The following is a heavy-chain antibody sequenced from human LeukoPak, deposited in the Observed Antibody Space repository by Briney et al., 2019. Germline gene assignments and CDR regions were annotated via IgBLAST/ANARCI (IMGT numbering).Heavy chain of an antibody. Sequence: PGGSLRLSCAASGFTFSSYGMHWVRQAPGKGLEWVAFIRYDGSNKYYADSVKGRFTISRDNSKNTLYLQMNSLRAEDTAVYYCAKGGLSYGVQLGYWGQGTLVTVSS. CDR2: IRYDGSNK. CDR3: AKGGLSYGVQLGY. CDR1: GFTFSSYG. D-gene: IGHD1-26*01. J-gene: IGHJ4*02. V-gene: IGHV3-30*02.